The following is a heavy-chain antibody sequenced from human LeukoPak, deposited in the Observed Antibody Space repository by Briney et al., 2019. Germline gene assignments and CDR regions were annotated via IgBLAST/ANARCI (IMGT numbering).Heavy chain of an antibody. CDR2: IYYSGST. J-gene: IGHJ4*02. CDR1: GGSISSGDYY. D-gene: IGHD3-10*01. CDR3: ARAVRGRRAFDY. V-gene: IGHV4-30-4*08. Sequence: SETLSLTCTVSGGSISSGDYYWSWIRQPPGKGLEWIGYIYYSGSTYYNPSLKSRVTISVDTSKNQFSLKLSSVTAADTAVYYCARAVRGRRAFDYWGQGTLVTVSS.